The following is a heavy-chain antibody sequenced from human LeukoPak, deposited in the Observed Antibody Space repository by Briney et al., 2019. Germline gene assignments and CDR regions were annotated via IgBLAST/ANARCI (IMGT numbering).Heavy chain of an antibody. D-gene: IGHD4-23*01. CDR3: ARQVRWDMDV. J-gene: IGHJ6*03. CDR1: GGSISSSSYY. Sequence: ASETLSLTCTVSGGSISSSSYYWGWIRQPPGKGLEWIGSIYYSGSTYYNPSLKSRVTISVDTSKNQFSLKLSSVTAADTAVYYCARQVRWDMDVWGKGTTVTISS. V-gene: IGHV4-39*01. CDR2: IYYSGST.